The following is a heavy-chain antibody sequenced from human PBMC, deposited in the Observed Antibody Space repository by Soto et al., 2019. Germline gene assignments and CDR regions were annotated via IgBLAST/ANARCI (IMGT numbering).Heavy chain of an antibody. CDR2: ISSSSSYI. J-gene: IGHJ3*02. D-gene: IGHD3-10*01. V-gene: IGHV3-21*01. CDR3: ARDPLWSGAFDI. Sequence: GGSLRLSCAASGFTFSSYSMNWVRQAPGKGLEWVSSISSSSSYIYYADSVKGRFTISRDNAKNSLYLQMNSLRAEDTAVYYCARDPLWSGAFDIWGQGTMVTVS. CDR1: GFTFSSYS.